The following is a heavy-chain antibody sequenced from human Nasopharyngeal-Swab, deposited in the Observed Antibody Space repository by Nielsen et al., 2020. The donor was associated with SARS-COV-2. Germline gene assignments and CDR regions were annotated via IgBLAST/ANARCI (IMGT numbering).Heavy chain of an antibody. CDR3: AKDTELYCSSTSCDGAFDI. J-gene: IGHJ3*02. Sequence: SLKISCASSGFTFYDYAMHCVRQAPGKGLEWVSGISWNSGSTGYADSVKGRFTISRDNAKNSLYLQMNSLRAEDTALYYCAKDTELYCSSTSCDGAFDIWGQGKMVTVSS. CDR1: GFTFYDYA. V-gene: IGHV3-9*01. CDR2: ISWNSGST. D-gene: IGHD2-2*01.